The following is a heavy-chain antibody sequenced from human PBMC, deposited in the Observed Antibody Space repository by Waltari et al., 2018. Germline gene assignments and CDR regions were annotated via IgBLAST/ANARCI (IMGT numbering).Heavy chain of an antibody. J-gene: IGHJ5*02. CDR3: ARAGGFGSGSTT. CDR1: GGSISSYY. D-gene: IGHD3-10*01. CDR2: ISYSGNT. V-gene: IGHV4-59*01. Sequence: QVQLQESGPGLVKPSETLSLTCFVSGGSISSYYWSWIRQPPGKGLEWIGYISYSGNTNYNPSRKSRGTISVDTSKNQFSLSLSAVTAADTAVYYCARAGGFGSGSTTWGQGTLVTVSS.